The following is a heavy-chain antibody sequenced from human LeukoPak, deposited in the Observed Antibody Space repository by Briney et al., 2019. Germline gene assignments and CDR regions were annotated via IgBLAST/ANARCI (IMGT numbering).Heavy chain of an antibody. Sequence: SQTLSLTCAISGDSVSSNSAAWNWIRQSPSRGLEWLGRTYYRSKWYNDYAVSVKSRITINPDTSKNQFSLQLNSVTPEDTAVYYCARERRDFWSGYYSNWFDPWGQGTLVTVSS. V-gene: IGHV6-1*01. CDR3: ARERRDFWSGYYSNWFDP. CDR1: GDSVSSNSAA. CDR2: TYYRSKWYN. D-gene: IGHD3-3*01. J-gene: IGHJ5*02.